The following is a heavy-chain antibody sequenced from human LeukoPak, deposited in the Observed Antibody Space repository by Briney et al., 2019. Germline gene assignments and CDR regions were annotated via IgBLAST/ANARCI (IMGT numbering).Heavy chain of an antibody. V-gene: IGHV1-18*01. CDR1: GYTFSTYG. CDR3: ARDFLSYDGSNKHFEDTFDI. Sequence: ASVKVSCKASGYTFSTYGISWVRQAPGQGLEWMGWISAFRGNTNYAQKLQGRVTMTTDTSTTTAYMELRSLSSDDTAVYYCARDFLSYDGSNKHFEDTFDIWGQGTMVTVSS. CDR2: ISAFRGNT. J-gene: IGHJ3*02. D-gene: IGHD3-22*01.